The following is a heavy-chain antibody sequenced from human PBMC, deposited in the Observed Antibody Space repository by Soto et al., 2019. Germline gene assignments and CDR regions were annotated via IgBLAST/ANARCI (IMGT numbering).Heavy chain of an antibody. D-gene: IGHD1-7*01. CDR3: ASRDPGTSVDH. Sequence: QVQLQESGPGLVKPSGTLSLTCAVSGGSFTSNNWWTWVRQPPGQGLEWIGEIYRTGSTHYNPSLKSRVTIPLDMSDNQSSLQVTSLPAAAPAVYYCASRDPGTSVDHWGQGTLVTVSS. CDR1: GGSFTSNNW. J-gene: IGHJ5*02. V-gene: IGHV4-4*02. CDR2: IYRTGST.